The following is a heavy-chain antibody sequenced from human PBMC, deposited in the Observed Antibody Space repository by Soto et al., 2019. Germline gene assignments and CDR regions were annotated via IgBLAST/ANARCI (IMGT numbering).Heavy chain of an antibody. V-gene: IGHV3-7*01. Sequence: EVRLVESGGDLVQPGGSLRLSCAASGFTFSDYWVTWVRQAPGKGLEWVANINQRGSDKLYVDSGKGRFTISRDNAKYSLYLQMDSLRAEDTAVYYCARHEASYYYAMDVWGQGTTVTVSS. J-gene: IGHJ6*02. CDR1: GFTFSDYW. CDR2: INQRGSDK. CDR3: ARHEASYYYAMDV.